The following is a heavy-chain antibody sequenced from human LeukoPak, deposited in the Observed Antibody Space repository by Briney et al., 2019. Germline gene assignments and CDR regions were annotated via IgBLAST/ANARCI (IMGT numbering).Heavy chain of an antibody. CDR1: GFTFSGYA. D-gene: IGHD3-10*01. Sequence: GGSLRLSCAASGFTFSGYAMHWVRQAPGKGLEWVAVISYDGSNEYYADSVKGRFTISRHNSKNTLYLQMNSLSVEDTAVYYCARVGYYASGPFSYFDYWGQGTLVTVSS. CDR3: ARVGYYASGPFSYFDY. V-gene: IGHV3-30-3*01. CDR2: ISYDGSNE. J-gene: IGHJ4*02.